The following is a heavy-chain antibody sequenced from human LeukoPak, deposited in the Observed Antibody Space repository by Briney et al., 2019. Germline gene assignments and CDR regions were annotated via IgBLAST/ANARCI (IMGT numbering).Heavy chain of an antibody. V-gene: IGHV3-21*01. J-gene: IGHJ4*02. Sequence: GGSLRHSCAASGFTFSSYSMNWVRQAPGKGLEWVSSISSSSSYIYYADSVRGRFTISRDNAKNSLYLQMNSLRAEDTAVYYCARGRTAVAGTGDYWGQGTLVTVSS. CDR2: ISSSSSYI. CDR1: GFTFSSYS. D-gene: IGHD6-19*01. CDR3: ARGRTAVAGTGDY.